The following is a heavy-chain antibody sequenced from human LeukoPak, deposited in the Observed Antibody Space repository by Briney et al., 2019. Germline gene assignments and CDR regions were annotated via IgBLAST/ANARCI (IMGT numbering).Heavy chain of an antibody. CDR1: GYSFTSYW. CDR2: IYPGDSDT. CDR3: ARSNEIDY. J-gene: IGHJ4*02. V-gene: IGHV5-51*01. Sequence: PGESLTISCRASGYSFTSYWIGWVRQMPGKGLEWMGFIYPGDSDTRHSPSFQGQVTISADKSITTAYLEWSSLKASDTAMYYCARSNEIDYWGQGTLVTVSS. D-gene: IGHD1-1*01.